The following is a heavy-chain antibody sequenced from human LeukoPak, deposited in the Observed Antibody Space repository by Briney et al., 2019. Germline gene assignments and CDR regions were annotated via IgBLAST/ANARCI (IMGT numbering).Heavy chain of an antibody. D-gene: IGHD3-22*01. CDR1: GYSISSGYY. V-gene: IGHV4-38-2*02. Sequence: SETLSLTCRVSGYSISSGYYWGWIPQPPGKGLEWIVRSNHNGISYYNPSLKSRVTILVDTSRNQFYLKLTSVTVADTAVYYCAKDPYERRRYYPWDDWGQGTLVTVSS. J-gene: IGHJ4*02. CDR2: SNHNGIS. CDR3: AKDPYERRRYYPWDD.